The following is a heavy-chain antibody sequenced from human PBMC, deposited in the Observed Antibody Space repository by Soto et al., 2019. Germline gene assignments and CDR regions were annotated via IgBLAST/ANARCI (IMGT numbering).Heavy chain of an antibody. D-gene: IGHD5-18*01. CDR3: ARVVDTAMGGRGWFDP. J-gene: IGHJ5*02. Sequence: QVQLVQSGAEVKKPGSSVKVSCKASGGTFSSYTISWVRQAPGQGLEWMGRIIPILGIANYAQKFQGRVTSTADKSTRTAYMELSSLRYEDTAVDYWARVVDTAMGGRGWFDPWGQGTLVTVSS. V-gene: IGHV1-69*02. CDR2: IIPILGIA. CDR1: GGTFSSYT.